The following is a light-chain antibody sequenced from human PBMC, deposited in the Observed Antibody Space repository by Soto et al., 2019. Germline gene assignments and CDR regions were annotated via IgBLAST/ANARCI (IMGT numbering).Light chain of an antibody. CDR3: QSADSSGSYVV. CDR2: KDV. J-gene: IGLJ2*01. Sequence: SYELTQPPSVSVSPGQTARITCSGDALPKQYAYWYQQKPGQAPVLLIYKDVERPSGIPERFSGSSSGTTVALTISGVQAEDEADYYCQSADSSGSYVVFGGGTKLTVL. CDR1: ALPKQY. V-gene: IGLV3-25*03.